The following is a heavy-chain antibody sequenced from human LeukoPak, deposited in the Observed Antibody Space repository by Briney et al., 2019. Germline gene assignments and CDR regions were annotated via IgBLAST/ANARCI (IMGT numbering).Heavy chain of an antibody. J-gene: IGHJ3*02. D-gene: IGHD1-1*01. V-gene: IGHV6-1*01. CDR2: TYYRSKWYN. CDR3: ARQLGAFDI. Sequence: SQTLSLTCAISGDSFSSNNPAWTWIRQSPSRGLEWLGRTYYRSKWYNDYAVSVKSRITINPDTSKNQFSLQLNSVTPEDTAVYYCARQLGAFDIWGQGTMVTVSS. CDR1: GDSFSSNNPA.